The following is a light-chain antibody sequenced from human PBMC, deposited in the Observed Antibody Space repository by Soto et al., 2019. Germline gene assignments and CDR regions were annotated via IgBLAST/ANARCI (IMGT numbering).Light chain of an antibody. CDR2: EVS. Sequence: QSALTQPASVSGSPGQSITISCTGNSSDVGGYNYVSWYQQHPGKAPKLMIYEVSNRPSGVSNRFSGSKYGNTASLTISGLQAEDEDDYYCSSYTSSSTLEVVFGGGTKLTVL. J-gene: IGLJ2*01. CDR1: SSDVGGYNY. CDR3: SSYTSSSTLEVV. V-gene: IGLV2-14*01.